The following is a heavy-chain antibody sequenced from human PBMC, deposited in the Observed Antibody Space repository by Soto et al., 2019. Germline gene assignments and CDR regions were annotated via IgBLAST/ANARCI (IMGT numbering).Heavy chain of an antibody. CDR3: ARSIVVVTALDY. V-gene: IGHV1-3*01. J-gene: IGHJ4*02. CDR1: GYAFTSYA. CDR2: INAGNGNT. Sequence: ASLKVSCKASGYAFTSYAMHWVRQAPGQRLERMGWINAGNGNTKYSQKFQGRVTITRDTSASTAYMELGSLRSEDTAVYYCARSIVVVTALDYWGQGTLVTVSS. D-gene: IGHD2-21*02.